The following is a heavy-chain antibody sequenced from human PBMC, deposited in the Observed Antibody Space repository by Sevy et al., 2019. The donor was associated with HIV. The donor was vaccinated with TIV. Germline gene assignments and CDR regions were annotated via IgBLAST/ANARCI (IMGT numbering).Heavy chain of an antibody. CDR3: TLEGLYCTDGSCYSEGFDS. D-gene: IGHD2-15*01. CDR2: IKSLSDGGTT. Sequence: GGSLRLSCANFGFRVSNVWMSWVRQAPGNRPEWVGRIKSLSDGGTTDYAPPLKGRFTISKDDSKNTLYLQMRSLKIEDTAVYYCTLEGLYCTDGSCYSEGFDSLGQGTLVTVSS. J-gene: IGHJ4*02. CDR1: GFRVSNVW. V-gene: IGHV3-15*01.